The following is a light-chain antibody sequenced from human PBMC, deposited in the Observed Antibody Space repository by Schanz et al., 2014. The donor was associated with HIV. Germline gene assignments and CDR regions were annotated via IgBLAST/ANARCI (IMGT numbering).Light chain of an antibody. CDR3: PSWDSSLSGSKV. J-gene: IGLJ3*02. V-gene: IGLV2-8*01. CDR1: SSDVGGYNY. Sequence: QSALTQPPSASGSPGQSVTISCTGTSSDVGGYNYVSWYQQHPGKAPKIMIYEVSKRPSGVPDRFSGSKSGTSASLAITGLQADDEADYYCPSWDSSLSGSKVFGGGTQLTVL. CDR2: EVS.